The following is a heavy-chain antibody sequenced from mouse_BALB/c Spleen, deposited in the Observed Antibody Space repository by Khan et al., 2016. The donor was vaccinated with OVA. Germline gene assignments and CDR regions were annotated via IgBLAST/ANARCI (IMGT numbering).Heavy chain of an antibody. CDR2: FYPGPVNT. D-gene: IGHD3-2*02. Sequence: QVQLQQSGAELVRPGPSVKLSCKPSEYIFTNYWIHGVKQRSGQGLEWIARFYPGPVNTYYSEKLKDKATLTADKSSSTAYMQLSSLKSEDSAVYFCAREEALYYFEYWGQGTTLTVSS. CDR1: EYIFTNYW. J-gene: IGHJ2*01. CDR3: AREEALYYFEY. V-gene: IGHV1-76*01.